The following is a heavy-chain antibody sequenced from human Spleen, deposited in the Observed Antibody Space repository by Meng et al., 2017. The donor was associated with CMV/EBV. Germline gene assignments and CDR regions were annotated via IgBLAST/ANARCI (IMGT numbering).Heavy chain of an antibody. D-gene: IGHD2-2*01. V-gene: IGHV3-21*01. Sequence: GESLKISCAASGFTLSSYSMNWVRQAPGKGLEWVSSISSSSSYIYNADSLKGRFTISRDNAKNSLFLQMNSLRAEDTAVYYCARDRYCSSTSCPDVYYYYYYGMDVWGQGTTVTV. CDR1: GFTLSSYS. J-gene: IGHJ6*02. CDR3: ARDRYCSSTSCPDVYYYYYYGMDV. CDR2: ISSSSSYI.